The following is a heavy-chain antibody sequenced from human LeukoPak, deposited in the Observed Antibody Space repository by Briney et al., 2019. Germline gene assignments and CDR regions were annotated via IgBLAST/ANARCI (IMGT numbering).Heavy chain of an antibody. CDR2: ISSSGSTI. CDR1: GFTFSSYE. Sequence: GALRLSCAASGFTFSSYEMNWVRQAPGKGLEWVSYISSSGSTIYYADFVKGRFTISRDDAKNSLYLQMNSLRVEDTALYHCARKGLGGELGGFDSWGQGTLVTVSS. V-gene: IGHV3-48*03. J-gene: IGHJ4*02. CDR3: ARKGLGGELGGFDS. D-gene: IGHD1-7*01.